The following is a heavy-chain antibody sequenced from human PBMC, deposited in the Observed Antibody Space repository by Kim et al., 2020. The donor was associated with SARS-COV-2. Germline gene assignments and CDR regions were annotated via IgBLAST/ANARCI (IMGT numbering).Heavy chain of an antibody. D-gene: IGHD3-10*01. V-gene: IGHV3-48*02. CDR2: ISSSSSTI. CDR1: GFTFSSYS. CDR3: ARDRPFLGDYGSGSSPH. Sequence: GGSLRLSCAASGFTFSSYSMNWVRQAPGKGLEWVSYISSSSSTIYYADSVKGRFTISRDNAKNSLYLQMNSLRDEDTAVYYCARDRPFLGDYGSGSSPHWGQGTLVTVSS. J-gene: IGHJ4*02.